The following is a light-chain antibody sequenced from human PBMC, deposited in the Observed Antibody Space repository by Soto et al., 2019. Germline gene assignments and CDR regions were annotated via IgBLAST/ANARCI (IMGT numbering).Light chain of an antibody. V-gene: IGLV2-8*01. CDR2: EVY. J-gene: IGLJ1*01. Sequence: QSVLTQPPSASASPGQSVTISCTGTSSDVGGYNYVSWYQHHPGKAPKLIIYEVYKRPSGVPDRFSGSKSGNTAALTVSGLQAEDEADYYCSSYVGTNSYVFGTGTKLTVL. CDR1: SSDVGGYNY. CDR3: SSYVGTNSYV.